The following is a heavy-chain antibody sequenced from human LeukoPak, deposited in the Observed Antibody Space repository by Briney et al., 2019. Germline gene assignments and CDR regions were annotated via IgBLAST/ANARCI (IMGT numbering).Heavy chain of an antibody. CDR3: GRVSRLDLKTQNWFDP. CDR2: INPKSGGT. J-gene: IGHJ5*02. V-gene: IGHV1-2*02. D-gene: IGHD3-16*01. CDR1: GYTFTDCY. Sequence: GASVKVCCKAAGYTFTDCYMHRVRQAPGHGLVWMGWINPKSGGTIYAQKFQGRVTMTRDTSIGTAYMELSRLRSDDTAVYYCGRVSRLDLKTQNWFDPWGQGTLVTVSS.